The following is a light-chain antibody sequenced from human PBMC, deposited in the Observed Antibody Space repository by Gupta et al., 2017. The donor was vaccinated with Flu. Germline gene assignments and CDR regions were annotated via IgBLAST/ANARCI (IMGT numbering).Light chain of an antibody. CDR2: EGS. CDR3: CSDAGISTFGGSV. J-gene: IGLJ1*01. CDR1: TSDVGSYHL. Sequence: SDLTQPASVSGAPGQSITISCTATTSDVGSYHLGSWYQQHPGKTPKLMIYEGSKRPSGLSNQFSGSTSRNTASLTISGLRAYVDAEYSCCSDAGISTFGGSVFGSWTKVTVL. V-gene: IGLV2-23*03.